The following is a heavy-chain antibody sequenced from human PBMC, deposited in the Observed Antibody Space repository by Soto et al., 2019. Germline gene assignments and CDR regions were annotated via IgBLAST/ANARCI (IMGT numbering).Heavy chain of an antibody. CDR3: ARGLILWFGELSRRGGYYYYMDV. CDR1: DGSFSGYQ. CDR2: INDSGNI. J-gene: IGHJ6*03. D-gene: IGHD3-10*01. V-gene: IGHV4-34*01. Sequence: QVQLQQWGAGLLKPSETLSLTCAVYDGSFSGYQWTWIRKTPGKRLEWIGEINDSGNINYNPSLKSRVTILVDTPKKQISLKLSSVTAADTAVYYCARGLILWFGELSRRGGYYYYMDVWGKGTTVTVSS.